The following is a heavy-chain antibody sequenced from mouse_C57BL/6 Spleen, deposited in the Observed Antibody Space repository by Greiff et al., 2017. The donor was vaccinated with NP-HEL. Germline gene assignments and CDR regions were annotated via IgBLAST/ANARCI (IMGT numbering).Heavy chain of an antibody. CDR1: GYTFTSYW. V-gene: IGHV1-72*01. D-gene: IGHD2-4*01. Sequence: QVQLQQPGAELVKPGASVKLSCKASGYTFTSYWMHWVKQRPGRGLEWIGRIDPNSGGTKYNEKFKSKATLTVDKPSSTAYMQLSSLTSEDSAVYYCAICIYYDYQFPYYFDYWGQGTTLTVSS. CDR3: AICIYYDYQFPYYFDY. J-gene: IGHJ2*01. CDR2: IDPNSGGT.